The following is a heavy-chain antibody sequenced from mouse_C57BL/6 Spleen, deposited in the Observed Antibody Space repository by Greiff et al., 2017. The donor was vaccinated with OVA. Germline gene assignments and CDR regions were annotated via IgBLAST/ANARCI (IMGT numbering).Heavy chain of an antibody. V-gene: IGHV1-61*01. D-gene: IGHD2-1*01. CDR2: IYPSDSET. CDR3: ARGGRDYGNSYAMDY. Sequence: QVQLQQPGAELARPGSSVKLSCKASGYTFTSYWMDWVKQRPGQGLEWIGNIYPSDSETHYNQKFKDKATLTVDKSSSTAYMQLSSLTSEDSAVYYCARGGRDYGNSYAMDYWGQGTSVTVSS. CDR1: GYTFTSYW. J-gene: IGHJ4*01.